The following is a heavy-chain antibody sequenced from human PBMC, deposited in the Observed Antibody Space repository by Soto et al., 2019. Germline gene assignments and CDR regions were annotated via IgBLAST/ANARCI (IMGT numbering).Heavy chain of an antibody. V-gene: IGHV1-69*02. J-gene: IGHJ4*02. CDR1: GGTFSSYT. Sequence: QVQLVQSGAEVKKPGSSVKVSCKASGGTFSSYTISWVRQAPGQGLEWMGRIIPILGIANYAQKFQGRVTITADKSTSTAYMELSSLRSEDTAVYYCARFPQIDYGASEGRFDYWGQGTLVTVSS. CDR2: IIPILGIA. D-gene: IGHD4-17*01. CDR3: ARFPQIDYGASEGRFDY.